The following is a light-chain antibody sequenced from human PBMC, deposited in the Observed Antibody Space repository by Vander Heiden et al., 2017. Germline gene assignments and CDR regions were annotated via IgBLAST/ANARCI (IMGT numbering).Light chain of an antibody. CDR1: SSDVGGYNY. V-gene: IGLV2-14*03. Sequence: QSALTQPASVSWSPGPSITISCTGTSSDVGGYNYVSWYQQHPGKAPKLIIYDVSNRPSGVSTRFSGSKSGNTASLTISGLQAEDEADYYCSSYTSSSTVVFGGGTKLTVL. CDR2: DVS. CDR3: SSYTSSSTVV. J-gene: IGLJ2*01.